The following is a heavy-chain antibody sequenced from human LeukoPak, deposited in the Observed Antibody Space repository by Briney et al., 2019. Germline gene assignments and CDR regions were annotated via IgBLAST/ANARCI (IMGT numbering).Heavy chain of an antibody. CDR3: ARDVGSSSWYFDY. D-gene: IGHD6-13*01. V-gene: IGHV1-46*01. Sequence: GASVKVSCKASGYTFTSYYMYWVRPAPGQGLEWMGMINPSGGSTTYAQKFQGRVTMTRDTSTSTVYMELSSLRSEDTAVYYCARDVGSSSWYFDYWGQGTLVTVSS. CDR2: INPSGGST. J-gene: IGHJ4*02. CDR1: GYTFTSYY.